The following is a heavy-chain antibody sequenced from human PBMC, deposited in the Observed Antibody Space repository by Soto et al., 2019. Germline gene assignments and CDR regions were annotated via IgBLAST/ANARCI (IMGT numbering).Heavy chain of an antibody. CDR1: GFTFSSYG. CDR2: ISYDGSNK. CDR3: AKQPRGYGPIFDMDV. V-gene: IGHV3-30*18. D-gene: IGHD3-3*01. J-gene: IGHJ6*02. Sequence: QVQLVESGGGVVQPGRSLRLSCAASGFTFSSYGMHWVRQAPGKGLEWVAVISYDGSNKYYADCVKGRFTISRDNSKNTIYLRMNSLSAEHTAVYYCAKQPRGYGPIFDMDVWGHWTTVTVSS.